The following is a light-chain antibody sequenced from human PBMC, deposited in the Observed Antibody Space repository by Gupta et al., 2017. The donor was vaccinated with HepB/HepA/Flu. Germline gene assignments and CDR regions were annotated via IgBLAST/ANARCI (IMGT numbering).Light chain of an antibody. CDR2: EVT. J-gene: IGLJ3*02. Sequence: QSARTQPASVSGSPGQSITISCTATSSDVGSYNLVSWYQLHPGKAPKLIIYEVTNRPSGISNRFSGSKSGNTASLTISGLQAEDEADYYCCSYVGTSAPWVFGGGTKLTVL. CDR1: SSDVGSYNL. CDR3: CSYVGTSAPWV. V-gene: IGLV2-23*02.